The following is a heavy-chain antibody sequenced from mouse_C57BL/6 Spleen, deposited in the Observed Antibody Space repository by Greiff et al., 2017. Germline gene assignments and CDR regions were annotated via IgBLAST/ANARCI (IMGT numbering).Heavy chain of an antibody. V-gene: IGHV1-26*01. D-gene: IGHD2-4*01. CDR1: GYTFTDYY. CDR3: ARLEDYDGDYYAMDY. Sequence: VQLQQSGPELVKPGASVKISCKASGYTFTDYYMNWVKQSHGKSLEWIGDIIPNNGGTSYNQKFKGKATLTVDKSSSTAYMELRSLTSEDSAVYYCARLEDYDGDYYAMDYWGQGTSVTVSS. CDR2: IIPNNGGT. J-gene: IGHJ4*01.